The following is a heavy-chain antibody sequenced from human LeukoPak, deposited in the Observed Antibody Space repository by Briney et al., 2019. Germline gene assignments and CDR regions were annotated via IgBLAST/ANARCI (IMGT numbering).Heavy chain of an antibody. CDR1: GFTSSSYA. D-gene: IGHD3-10*01. CDR2: ISSNGGST. V-gene: IGHV3-64*01. CDR3: ARARAPRYGSGSYSDY. Sequence: PGGSLRLSCAASGFTSSSYAMHWVRQAPGKGLEYVSAISSNGGSTYYANSVKGRFTISRDNSKNTLYLQMGSLRAEDMAVYYCARARAPRYGSGSYSDYWGQGTLVTVSS. J-gene: IGHJ4*02.